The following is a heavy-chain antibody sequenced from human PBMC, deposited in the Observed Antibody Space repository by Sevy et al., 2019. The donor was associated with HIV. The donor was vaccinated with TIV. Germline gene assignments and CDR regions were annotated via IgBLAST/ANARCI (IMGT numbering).Heavy chain of an antibody. CDR3: ATSRSGYFDSSGYYIY. V-gene: IGHV5-51*01. J-gene: IGHJ4*02. CDR1: GYSFTSHW. Sequence: GESLKISCKGSGYSFTSHWLGWVRHMPGKGLEWMGMIYPGDSDTKYSPSFQGQVTFSADKSISTAYLQWSSLKASDTAMYYCATSRSGYFDSSGYYIYWGQGTLVTVSS. D-gene: IGHD3-22*01. CDR2: IYPGDSDT.